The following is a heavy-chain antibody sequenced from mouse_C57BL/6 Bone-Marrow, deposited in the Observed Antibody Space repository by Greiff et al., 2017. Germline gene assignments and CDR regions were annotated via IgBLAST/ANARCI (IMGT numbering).Heavy chain of an antibody. CDR2: IDPSASYT. CDR1: GYTFTSYW. J-gene: IGHJ2*01. V-gene: IGHV1-69*01. CDR3: AVRVIDCAYY. Sequence: QVQLQQPGAELVMPGASVKLSCKASGYTFTSYWMHWVKQRPGQGLEWIGEIDPSASYTNYNQKFKGKSTLTVDKSSSTAYMQLSSLTSEDSAVYYCAVRVIDCAYYWGQGTTLTVSS.